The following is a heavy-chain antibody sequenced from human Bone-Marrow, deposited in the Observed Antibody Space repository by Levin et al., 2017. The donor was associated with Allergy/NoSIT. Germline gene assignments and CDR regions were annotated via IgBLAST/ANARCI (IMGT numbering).Heavy chain of an antibody. D-gene: IGHD3-10*01. CDR1: GESFTGSY. J-gene: IGHJ6*02. Sequence: SETLSLTCAVYGESFTGSYWNWIRHVPQKGLEWVGEINHFGSTNYNPSLKSRVLISVDTSQNQFSLRLSSVTAAAPAGYFCARGPGEVRGAITGMDVWGQGTIVTVSS. V-gene: IGHV4-34*01. CDR3: ARGPGEVRGAITGMDV. CDR2: INHFGST.